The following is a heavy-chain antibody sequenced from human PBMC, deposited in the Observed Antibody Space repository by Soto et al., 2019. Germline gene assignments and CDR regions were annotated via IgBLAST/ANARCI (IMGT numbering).Heavy chain of an antibody. Sequence: SLRLSCTGFGLRFSDYAVTWVRQTPGKGLEWVGFIASKTYGATREYAASVKGRFIISRDDPNSIAYLQMNGLKIEDTAVHFCTILPPEWVRPNPFAIRGQGTSVTV. CDR2: IASKTYGATR. D-gene: IGHD3-10*01. J-gene: IGHJ3*02. CDR3: TILPPEWVRPNPFAI. CDR1: GLRFSDYA. V-gene: IGHV3-49*04.